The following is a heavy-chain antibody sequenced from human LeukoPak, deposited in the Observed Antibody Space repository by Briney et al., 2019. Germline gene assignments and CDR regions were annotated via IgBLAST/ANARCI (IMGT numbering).Heavy chain of an antibody. CDR3: ARGAAGYCSGGSCLRAGWFDP. J-gene: IGHJ5*02. CDR1: GYTFTGYY. V-gene: IGHV1-2*02. D-gene: IGHD2-15*01. CDR2: INPNSGGT. Sequence: ASVKVSCKASGYTFTGYYMHWVRQAPGQGLEWMGWINPNSGGTNYAQKFQGRVTMTRDTSIGTAYMELSRLRSDDTAVYYCARGAAGYCSGGSCLRAGWFDPWGQGTLVTVSS.